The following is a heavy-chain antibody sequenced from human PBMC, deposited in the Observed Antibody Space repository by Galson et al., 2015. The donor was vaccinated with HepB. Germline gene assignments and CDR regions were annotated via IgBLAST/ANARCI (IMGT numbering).Heavy chain of an antibody. J-gene: IGHJ4*02. Sequence: SVKVSCKASGYTFTSYGFSWVRQAPGQGLEWMGWISAYNGNTNYAQKLQDRVTMTTDTSTSTAYMELRSLRSDDTAVYYCARDPPVYGFSYGSTFDYWGQGTLVTVSS. CDR1: GYTFTSYG. V-gene: IGHV1-18*04. CDR3: ARDPPVYGFSYGSTFDY. CDR2: ISAYNGNT. D-gene: IGHD5-18*01.